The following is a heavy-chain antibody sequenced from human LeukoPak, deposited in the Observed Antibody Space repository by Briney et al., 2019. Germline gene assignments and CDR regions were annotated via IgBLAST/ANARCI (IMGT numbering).Heavy chain of an antibody. J-gene: IGHJ5*02. V-gene: IGHV4-59*01. CDR2: INYSGST. CDR1: GGSISSYY. Sequence: SETLSLTCTVSGGSISSYYWSWIRQPPGKGLEWIGYINYSGSTNQNPSLKSRVTMSADTSKNQFSLKLSSVTAADTAVYYSAKYNYDSSGDYWFAPCGQATLVTVSS. CDR3: AKYNYDSSGDYWFAP. D-gene: IGHD3-22*01.